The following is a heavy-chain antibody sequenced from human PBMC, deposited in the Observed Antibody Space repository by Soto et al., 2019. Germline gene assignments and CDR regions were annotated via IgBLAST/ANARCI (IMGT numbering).Heavy chain of an antibody. CDR3: ARHKVLERVFDR. Sequence: SETLSLTCTVSGDSISSSSYYWGWIRQPPGKGLEWIGNIYYRGSTYSNPSLKSRVTISVDTSKNQFSLKLNSVTAADTAVYYCARHKVLERVFDRWGQGTLVTVSS. CDR1: GDSISSSSYY. J-gene: IGHJ4*02. V-gene: IGHV4-39*01. CDR2: IYYRGST.